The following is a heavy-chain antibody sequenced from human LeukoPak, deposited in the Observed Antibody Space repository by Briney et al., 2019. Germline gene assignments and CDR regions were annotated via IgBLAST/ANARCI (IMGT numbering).Heavy chain of an antibody. CDR2: ISSSGSTI. CDR1: GFTFSSYE. V-gene: IGHV3-48*03. J-gene: IGHJ4*02. CDR3: ARDPYYGDYVV. Sequence: GGSLRLSCAASGFTFSSYEMNWVRQAPGKGLEWVSYISSSGSTIYYADSVKGRFTVSRDNAKNSLYLQMNSLRAEDTAVYYCARDPYYGDYVVWGQGTLVTVSS. D-gene: IGHD4-17*01.